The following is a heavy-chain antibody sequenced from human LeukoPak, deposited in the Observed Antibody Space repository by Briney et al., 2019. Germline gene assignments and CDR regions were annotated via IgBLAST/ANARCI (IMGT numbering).Heavy chain of an antibody. J-gene: IGHJ4*01. CDR3: ASMRTAMAGNDY. CDR1: GGSISSYY. Sequence: SETLSLTCTVSGGSISSYYWSWIRQPPGKGLEWIGYIYYSGSTNYNPSLKSRVTISVDTSKNQFSLKLSSVTAADTAVYYCASMRTAMAGNDYWGQGTLVTVSS. V-gene: IGHV4-59*01. D-gene: IGHD5-18*01. CDR2: IYYSGST.